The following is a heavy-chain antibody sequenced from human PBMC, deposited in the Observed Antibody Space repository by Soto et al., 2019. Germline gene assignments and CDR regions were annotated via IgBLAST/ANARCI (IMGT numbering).Heavy chain of an antibody. D-gene: IGHD2-15*01. Sequence: PGGSLRLSCAAPRLTFSTSAFHWVRQAPGKGLEWVAVISDDGNNKYYTDSVKGRFTISRDNSKNTLYLQMDSLRAEDTAVYFCSVGGFDLWGQGTLVTVSS. CDR1: RLTFSTSA. V-gene: IGHV3-30-3*01. CDR2: ISDDGNNK. J-gene: IGHJ4*02. CDR3: SVGGFDL.